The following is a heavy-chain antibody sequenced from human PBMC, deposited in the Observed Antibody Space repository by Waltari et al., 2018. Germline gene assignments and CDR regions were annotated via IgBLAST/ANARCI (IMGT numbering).Heavy chain of an antibody. J-gene: IGHJ6*02. CDR2: IKQDGSEK. CDR3: ARDGSGSYWSYYYGMDV. D-gene: IGHD3-10*01. Sequence: EVQLVESGGGLVQPGGSLRLSCAASGFTFSSYWMSWVCQAPGKGLEWVANIKQDGSEKYYVDSVKGRFTISRDNAKNSLYLQMNSLRAEDTAVYYCARDGSGSYWSYYYGMDVWGQGTTVTVSS. V-gene: IGHV3-7*01. CDR1: GFTFSSYW.